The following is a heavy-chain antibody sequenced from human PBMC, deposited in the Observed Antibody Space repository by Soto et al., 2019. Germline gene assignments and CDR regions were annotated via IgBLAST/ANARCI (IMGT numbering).Heavy chain of an antibody. J-gene: IGHJ6*02. Sequence: ASVKVSCKASGYTFTSYDINWVRQATGQGLEWMGWMNPNSGSTGYAQKFQGRVTMTRNTSISTAYMELSSLRSEDTAVYYCARGDYDFWSGYSRPYYYYGMDVWGQGTTVTVSS. CDR2: MNPNSGST. CDR3: ARGDYDFWSGYSRPYYYYGMDV. CDR1: GYTFTSYD. V-gene: IGHV1-8*01. D-gene: IGHD3-3*01.